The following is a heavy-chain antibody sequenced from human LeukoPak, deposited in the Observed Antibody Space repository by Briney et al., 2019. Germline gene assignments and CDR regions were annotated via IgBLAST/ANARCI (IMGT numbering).Heavy chain of an antibody. CDR3: ARDDIVVVPAAITCFDY. J-gene: IGHJ4*02. Sequence: PGGSLRLSCAASGFTFSSYGMNWVRQAPGKGLEWVSSISSSSSYIYYADSVKGRFTISRDNAKNSLYLQMNSLRAEDTAVYYCARDDIVVVPAAITCFDYWGQGTLVTVSS. CDR2: ISSSSSYI. D-gene: IGHD2-2*02. V-gene: IGHV3-21*01. CDR1: GFTFSSYG.